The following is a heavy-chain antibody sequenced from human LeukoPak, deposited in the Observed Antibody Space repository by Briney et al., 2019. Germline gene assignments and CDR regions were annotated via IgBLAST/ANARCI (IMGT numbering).Heavy chain of an antibody. CDR3: ARDEGYYGAPLFDY. Sequence: ASVKVSCKTSGYTFSNYDITWVRQAPGQGLEWMGWISAYNGNTNYAQNLQGRVTMTTDTSTSTAYMELRSLRSDDTAVYYCARDEGYYGAPLFDYWGQGTLVTVSS. CDR1: GYTFSNYD. CDR2: ISAYNGNT. D-gene: IGHD4/OR15-4a*01. J-gene: IGHJ4*02. V-gene: IGHV1-18*01.